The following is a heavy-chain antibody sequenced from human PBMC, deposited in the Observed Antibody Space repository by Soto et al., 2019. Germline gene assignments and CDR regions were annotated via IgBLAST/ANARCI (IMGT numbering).Heavy chain of an antibody. Sequence: QVQLVESGGGVVQPGRSLRLSCAASGFTFSSYGMHWVRQAPGKGLEWVAVIWYDGSNKYYADSVKGRFTISRDNSKNTLYMQMNSLRADDTAVYYCARSMTTHSKYYYSYYYLDVWGKGTTVTVSS. V-gene: IGHV3-33*01. D-gene: IGHD4-17*01. CDR2: IWYDGSNK. J-gene: IGHJ6*03. CDR3: ARSMTTHSKYYYSYYYLDV. CDR1: GFTFSSYG.